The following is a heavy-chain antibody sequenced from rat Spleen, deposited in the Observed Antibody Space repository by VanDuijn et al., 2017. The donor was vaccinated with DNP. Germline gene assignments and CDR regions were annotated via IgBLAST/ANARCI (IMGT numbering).Heavy chain of an antibody. Sequence: EVQVLYSGGGLVQPGHSLTLSCATSGFTFSPAWMSWYRQFPDKRLAWVARIKPKSSTYVTADTESVKGRFTISRDDSKSSIYLQMNNLKEEDTAIYFCATPSYWGQGVMVTVSS. CDR1: GFTFSPAW. J-gene: IGHJ2*01. D-gene: IGHD3-5*01. CDR2: IKPKSSTYVT. CDR3: ATPSY. V-gene: IGHV6-6*01.